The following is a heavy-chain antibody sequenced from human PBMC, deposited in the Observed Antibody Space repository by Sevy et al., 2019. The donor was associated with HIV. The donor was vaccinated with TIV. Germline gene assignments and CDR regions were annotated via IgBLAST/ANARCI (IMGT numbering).Heavy chain of an antibody. CDR2: INHSGST. CDR1: GGSFSGYY. Sequence: SETLSLTCAVYGGSFSGYYWNWIRQSPGKGLEWIGEINHSGSTNYNPSLKSRVTMSLDTTKNQFSLQLTSVTADDTGVYYCARNILNFGVVPGGGGQGTRVTVSS. J-gene: IGHJ4*02. V-gene: IGHV4-34*01. CDR3: ARNILNFGVVPGG. D-gene: IGHD3-3*01.